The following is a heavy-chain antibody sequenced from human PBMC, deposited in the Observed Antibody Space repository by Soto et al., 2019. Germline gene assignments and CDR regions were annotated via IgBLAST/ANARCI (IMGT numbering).Heavy chain of an antibody. CDR3: ARFAKEENPKVGSWYYFDY. CDR2: IYYRGRT. D-gene: IGHD6-13*01. V-gene: IGHV4-31*03. CDR1: GGSISSGGYF. Sequence: PSETLSLTCTVSGGSISSGGYFWSWVRQHPGKGLEWIGNIYYRGRTYYNPSLKSRVTISVDTSKNQFSLKLSSVTAADTAVYYCARFAKEENPKVGSWYYFDYWGQGTRVPVSS. J-gene: IGHJ4*02.